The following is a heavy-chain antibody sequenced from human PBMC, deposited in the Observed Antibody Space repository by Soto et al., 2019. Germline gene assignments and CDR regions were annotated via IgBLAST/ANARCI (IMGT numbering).Heavy chain of an antibody. CDR2: INQDGSEK. Sequence: GFQRHSCGVFESTGSGVWMHRVRQAQGKGLEWVAHINQDGSEKYYVDSVKGRFTISRDNAKKSLYLQMNSLRPADTAMYYCSGGVGDAFWGQGTLVTVSS. CDR1: ESTGSGVW. J-gene: IGHJ4*02. CDR3: SGGVGDAF. D-gene: IGHD1-26*01. V-gene: IGHV3-7*04.